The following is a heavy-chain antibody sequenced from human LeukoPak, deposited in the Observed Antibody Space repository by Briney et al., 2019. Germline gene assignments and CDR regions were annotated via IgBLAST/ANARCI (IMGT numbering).Heavy chain of an antibody. CDR2: ISSSSSTI. CDR1: GFTFSSYW. D-gene: IGHD6-13*01. Sequence: PGGSLRLSCAASGFTFSSYWMHWVRQAPGKGLEWVSYISSSSSTIYYADSVKGRFTISRDNAKNSLYLQMNSLRAEDTAVYYCARGRGTIAAAGTGAFDIWGQGTMVTVSS. V-gene: IGHV3-48*04. CDR3: ARGRGTIAAAGTGAFDI. J-gene: IGHJ3*02.